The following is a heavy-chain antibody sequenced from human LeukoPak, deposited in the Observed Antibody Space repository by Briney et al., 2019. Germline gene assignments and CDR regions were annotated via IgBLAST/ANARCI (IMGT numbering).Heavy chain of an antibody. V-gene: IGHV1-69*05. J-gene: IGHJ1*01. D-gene: IGHD2-2*01. Sequence: SVKVSCKASGGTFSSYAISWVRQAPGQGLEWMGGIIPIFGTANYAQKFQGRVTMTRDTSTSTVYMELSSLRSEDTAVYYCARSPSSSDKRPHQYFQHWGQGTLVTVSS. CDR3: ARSPSSSDKRPHQYFQH. CDR1: GGTFSSYA. CDR2: IIPIFGTA.